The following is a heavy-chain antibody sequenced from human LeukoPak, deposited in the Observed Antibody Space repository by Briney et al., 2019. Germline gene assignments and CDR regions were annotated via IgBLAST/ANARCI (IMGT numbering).Heavy chain of an antibody. CDR2: IYPGDSDT. CDR1: GYTFTSSW. J-gene: IGHJ4*02. CDR3: ARPRDNRYFDWLSCHY. V-gene: IGHV5-51*01. Sequence: GESLKIYCKGSGYTFTSSWIGWVRQMPGKGLEWMGIIYPGDSDTRYSPSFQGQVTISADKSISTAYLQWSSLKASDTAIYYCARPRDNRYFDWLSCHYWGQGTLVTVSP. D-gene: IGHD3-9*01.